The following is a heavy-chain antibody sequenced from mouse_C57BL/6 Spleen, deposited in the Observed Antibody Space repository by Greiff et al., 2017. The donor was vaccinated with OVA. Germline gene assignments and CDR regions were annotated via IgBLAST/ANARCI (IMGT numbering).Heavy chain of an antibody. V-gene: IGHV1-50*01. CDR3: ARGDGNFTEGY. CDR1: GYTFTSYW. CDR2: IDPSDSYT. J-gene: IGHJ2*01. Sequence: QVQLQQPGAELVKPGASVKLSCKASGYTFTSYWMQWVKQRPGQGLEWIGEIDPSDSYTNYNQKFKGKATLTVDTSSSTAYMQLSSLTSEDSAVYYCARGDGNFTEGYWGKGTTLTVSS. D-gene: IGHD2-1*01.